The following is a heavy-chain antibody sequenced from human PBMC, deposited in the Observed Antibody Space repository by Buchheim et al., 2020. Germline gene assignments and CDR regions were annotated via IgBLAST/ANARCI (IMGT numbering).Heavy chain of an antibody. J-gene: IGHJ4*02. D-gene: IGHD6-19*01. CDR3: AKGYSSGWYFLSDY. V-gene: IGHV3-30*02. CDR2: IRYDGTNK. Sequence: QVQLVESGGGVVQPGRSLTLSCAASGFTFRTYGMHWVRQAPGKGLEWVAFIRYDGTNKYYADSVKGRITISRDNSKNTLDLHMNSLRAEDTAVYYCAKGYSSGWYFLSDYWGQGTL. CDR1: GFTFRTYG.